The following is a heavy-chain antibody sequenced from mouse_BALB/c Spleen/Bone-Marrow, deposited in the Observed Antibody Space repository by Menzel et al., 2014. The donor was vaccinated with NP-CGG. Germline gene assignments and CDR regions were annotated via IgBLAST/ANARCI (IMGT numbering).Heavy chain of an antibody. CDR2: IGPANGNT. CDR1: GFNIKDTY. Sequence: VQLQQSGAELVKPGASVKLSCTASGFNIKDTYMNWVKQRPEQGLEWIGRIGPANGNTKYDPKFQGKATITADTSSNTAYLQQSSLTSEDTAVYYCARKLYGNYAWYFDVGGGETRSPSPQ. J-gene: IGHJ1*01. V-gene: IGHV14-3*02. D-gene: IGHD2-1*01. CDR3: ARKLYGNYAWYFDV.